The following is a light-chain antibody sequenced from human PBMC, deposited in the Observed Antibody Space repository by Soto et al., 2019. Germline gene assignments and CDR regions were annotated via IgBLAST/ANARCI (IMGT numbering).Light chain of an antibody. V-gene: IGKV1-33*01. CDR1: QDISQI. J-gene: IGKJ3*01. Sequence: DITMTQSPSSLSASIGDRVSFTCQASQDISQILNWYPHKPGQAPSLLIYDASKSQFGVPSRFSGSGSGTDFTFTISSLQPEDNATYYCQQYENRPYTFGPGTKV. CDR3: QQYENRPYT. CDR2: DAS.